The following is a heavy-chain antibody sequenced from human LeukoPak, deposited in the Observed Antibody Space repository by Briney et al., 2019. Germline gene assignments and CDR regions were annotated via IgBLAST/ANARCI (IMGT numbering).Heavy chain of an antibody. CDR3: AKSLFTSATGTGRAFHI. CDR2: ISASGDVT. Sequence: GGSLRLSCAASRFSFSTYPMGWVRQAPGKGLEWVSGISASGDVTFHADPVKGRFTISRDNSKNRLYLQMTSLRAEDTAEYYCAKSLFTSATGTGRAFHIWGQGTMVTVSS. CDR1: RFSFSTYP. J-gene: IGHJ3*02. D-gene: IGHD1-1*01. V-gene: IGHV3-23*01.